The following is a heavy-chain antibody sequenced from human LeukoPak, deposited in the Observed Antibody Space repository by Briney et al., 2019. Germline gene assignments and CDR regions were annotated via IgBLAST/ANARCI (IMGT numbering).Heavy chain of an antibody. J-gene: IGHJ4*02. CDR1: GFTFSSYA. Sequence: GGSLRLSCAASGFTFSSYAMSWVRQAPGKGLEWVSAISGSGGSTYYADSVKGRFTISRDNSKNTLYLQMNSLRAEDTAVYYCAKDRDIVVVVAADFDYWGQGTLVTVSS. V-gene: IGHV3-23*01. CDR3: AKDRDIVVVVAADFDY. CDR2: ISGSGGST. D-gene: IGHD2-15*01.